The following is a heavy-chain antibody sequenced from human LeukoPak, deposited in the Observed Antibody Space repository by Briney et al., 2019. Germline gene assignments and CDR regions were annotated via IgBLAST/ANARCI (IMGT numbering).Heavy chain of an antibody. J-gene: IGHJ4*02. V-gene: IGHV3-48*03. CDR3: AKDQELPATGLVDY. D-gene: IGHD1-26*01. CDR1: GFTFSSYE. Sequence: GGSLRLSCAASGFTFSSYEMNWVRQAPGKGLEWVSYISSSGNTIYYADSVKGRFTISRDNSKNTLYLQMNSLRAEGTAVYYCAKDQELPATGLVDYWGQGTLVTVSS. CDR2: ISSSGNTI.